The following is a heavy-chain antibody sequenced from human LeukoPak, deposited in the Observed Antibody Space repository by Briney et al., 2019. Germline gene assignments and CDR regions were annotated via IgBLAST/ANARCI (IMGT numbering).Heavy chain of an antibody. Sequence: ASVKVSCKASGYTFTGYYMHWVRQAPGQGLEWMGWINPNSGGTKYARKFQGRVIMTRDITSAYMELSRLTSDDTAVYYCARSVAATPCNWFDPWGQGTLVTVSS. CDR2: INPNSGGT. CDR3: ARSVAATPCNWFDP. D-gene: IGHD2-15*01. V-gene: IGHV1-2*02. CDR1: GYTFTGYY. J-gene: IGHJ5*02.